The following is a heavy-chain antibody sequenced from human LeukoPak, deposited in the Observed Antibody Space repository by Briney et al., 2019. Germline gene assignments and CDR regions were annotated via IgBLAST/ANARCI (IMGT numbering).Heavy chain of an antibody. D-gene: IGHD5-18*01. CDR2: IYYSGST. V-gene: IGHV4-59*01. J-gene: IGHJ4*02. CDR3: ARDGGYNYDY. Sequence: SESLSLTCTVSGDSISNYYGSWIRQPPGEGLGWVAYIYYSGSTYYNPSLKSRVTISVDTSKNQFSLRLTSVTAADTAVYYCARDGGYNYDYWGQGALVTVSS. CDR1: GDSISNYY.